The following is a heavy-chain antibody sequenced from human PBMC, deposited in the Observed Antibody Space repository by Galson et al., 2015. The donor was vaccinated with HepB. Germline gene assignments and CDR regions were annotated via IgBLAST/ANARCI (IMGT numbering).Heavy chain of an antibody. CDR1: GFTFSSYW. V-gene: IGHV3-7*01. CDR3: ARFAGSITGTTHDAFDI. CDR2: IKQDGSEK. D-gene: IGHD1-7*01. Sequence: SLRLSCAASGFTFSSYWMSWVRQAPGKGLEWVANIKQDGSEKYYVDSVKGRFTISRDNAKNSLYLQMNSLRAEDTAVYYCARFAGSITGTTHDAFDIWGQGTMVTVSS. J-gene: IGHJ3*02.